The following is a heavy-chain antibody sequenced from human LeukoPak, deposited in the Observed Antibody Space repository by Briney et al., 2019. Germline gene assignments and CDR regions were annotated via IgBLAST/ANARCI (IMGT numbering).Heavy chain of an antibody. D-gene: IGHD1-26*01. Sequence: GGSLRLSCAASGFTFSSYGMHWVRQAPGKGLEWAAFIRYDGSNKYYADSVKGRFTISRDNSKNTLYLQMNSLRAEDTAVYYCANRMPGPGWELNDAFDIWGQGTMVTVSS. CDR3: ANRMPGPGWELNDAFDI. CDR1: GFTFSSYG. V-gene: IGHV3-30*02. CDR2: IRYDGSNK. J-gene: IGHJ3*02.